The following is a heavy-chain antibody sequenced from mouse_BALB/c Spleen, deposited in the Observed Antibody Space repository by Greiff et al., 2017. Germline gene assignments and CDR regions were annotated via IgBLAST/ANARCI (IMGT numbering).Heavy chain of an antibody. CDR3: ASSLYGHYFDY. CDR2: IYPGDGDT. V-gene: IGHV1-87*01. Sequence: QVQLQQSGAELARPGASVKLSCKASGYTFTSYWMQWVKQRPGQGLEWIGAIYPGDGDTRYTQKFKGKATLTADKSSSTAYMQLSSLASEDSAVYYCASSLYGHYFDYWGQGTTLTVSS. D-gene: IGHD1-2*01. CDR1: GYTFTSYW. J-gene: IGHJ2*01.